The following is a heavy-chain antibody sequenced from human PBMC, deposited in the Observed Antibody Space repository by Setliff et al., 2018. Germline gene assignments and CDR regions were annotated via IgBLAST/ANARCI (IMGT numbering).Heavy chain of an antibody. CDR2: IYYSGST. Sequence: PSETLSLTCTVSGGSISSYYWSWIRQPPGKRLEWIGYIYYSGSTNYNPSLESRVTISVDTSKNQFFLRLSSVTAADTAVYYCAYSSDYDFWSGYPPALDYWGQGTLVTVSS. CDR1: GGSISSYY. J-gene: IGHJ4*02. CDR3: AYSSDYDFWSGYPPALDY. V-gene: IGHV4-59*12. D-gene: IGHD3-3*01.